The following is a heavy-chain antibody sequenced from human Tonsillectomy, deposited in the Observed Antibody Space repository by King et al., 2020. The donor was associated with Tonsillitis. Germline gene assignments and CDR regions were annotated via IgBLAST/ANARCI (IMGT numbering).Heavy chain of an antibody. CDR3: AKDIGPTYLEMAPTAFDN. CDR1: GFIFRSYA. D-gene: IGHD5-24*01. J-gene: IGHJ4*02. CDR2: LSGSGGTP. Sequence: VQLVESGGGLVQPGGSLRLSCAASGFIFRSYAMSWVRQAPGKGLEWVSTLSGSGGTPYYADSVKGRFTISRDNSKNTLYLQMNSLRAEDTAVYYCAKDIGPTYLEMAPTAFDNWGQGTLVTVSS. V-gene: IGHV3-23*04.